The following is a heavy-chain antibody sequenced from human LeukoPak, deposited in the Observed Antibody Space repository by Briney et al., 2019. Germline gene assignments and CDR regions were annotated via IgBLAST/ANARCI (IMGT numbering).Heavy chain of an antibody. CDR3: ARVGVVVPAATNYYYYYMDV. CDR2: ISAYDGNT. V-gene: IGHV1-18*01. J-gene: IGHJ6*03. CDR1: GYTFTSYG. Sequence: GASVKVSCKASGYTFTSYGISWVRQAPGQGPEWMGWISAYDGNTNYAQKLQGRVTMTTDTSTSTAYMELRSLRSDDTAVYYCARVGVVVPAATNYYYYYMDVWGKGTTVTVSS. D-gene: IGHD2-2*01.